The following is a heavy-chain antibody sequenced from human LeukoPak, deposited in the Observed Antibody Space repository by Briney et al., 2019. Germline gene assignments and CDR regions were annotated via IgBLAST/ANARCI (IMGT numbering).Heavy chain of an antibody. D-gene: IGHD6-19*01. CDR2: INIDGSNT. Sequence: GGSLRLSCAASGFTFSNYWMYWVRHAPGKGLVWVSRINIDGSNTNYAVSVKGRFTISRDNAKNTLYLQMNSLRAEDTAVYYCTRNGIGSGWSFNSWGQGALVTVSS. J-gene: IGHJ4*02. CDR1: GFTFSNYW. V-gene: IGHV3-74*01. CDR3: TRNGIGSGWSFNS.